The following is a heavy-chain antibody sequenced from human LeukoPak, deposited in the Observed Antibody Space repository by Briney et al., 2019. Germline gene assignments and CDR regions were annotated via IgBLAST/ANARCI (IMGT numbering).Heavy chain of an antibody. D-gene: IGHD3-9*01. J-gene: IGHJ5*01. Sequence: ASVKVSCKASGYTFTSYAMNWARQAPGQGLEWMGWINTNTGNPTYAQGFTGRFVFSLDTSVSTAYLQISSLKAEDTAVYYCARVRFITIFSGGFDPWGQGTLVTVSS. V-gene: IGHV7-4-1*02. CDR1: GYTFTSYA. CDR3: ARVRFITIFSGGFDP. CDR2: INTNTGNP.